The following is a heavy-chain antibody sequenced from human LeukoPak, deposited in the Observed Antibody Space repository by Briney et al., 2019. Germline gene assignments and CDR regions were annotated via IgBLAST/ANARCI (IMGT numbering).Heavy chain of an antibody. CDR2: IKPDGSEI. D-gene: IGHD5-12*01. V-gene: IGHV3-7*05. J-gene: IGHJ4*02. Sequence: GGSLRLSCAASGFSFSDSWMDWVRQAPGKGLEWVANIKPDGSEIYYVDAVKGRFTISRDNAKNSLYLQMNSLRADDAAVYYCARVGAYTGHSALDYWGQGTLVTVSS. CDR1: GFSFSDSW. CDR3: ARVGAYTGHSALDY.